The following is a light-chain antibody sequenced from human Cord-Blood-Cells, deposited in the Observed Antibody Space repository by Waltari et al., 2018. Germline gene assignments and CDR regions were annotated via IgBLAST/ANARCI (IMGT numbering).Light chain of an antibody. CDR1: QSVSSY. CDR2: DAS. V-gene: IGKV3-11*01. CDR3: QQRRGLT. J-gene: IGKJ4*01. Sequence: EIVLTQSPATLSLSPGERATLPCRASQSVSSYLAWYQQKPGQAPRLLIYDASNRATGIPARFSGSGSGTDFTLTISSLEPEDFAVYYCQQRRGLTFGGGTKVEIK.